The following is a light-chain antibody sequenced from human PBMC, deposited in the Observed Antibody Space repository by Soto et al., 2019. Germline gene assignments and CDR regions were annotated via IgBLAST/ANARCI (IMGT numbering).Light chain of an antibody. CDR2: GVS. J-gene: IGKJ1*01. CDR3: QQYDSSPRT. CDR1: QSLSSRH. V-gene: IGKV3-20*01. Sequence: EILLTQSPGTLPFSPWEIATLSCRASQSLSSRHLAWYQQKPGQAPRPLIYGVSSRATGIPDRFSGSGSGTDFTLTISRLEPEDFAVYYCQQYDSSPRTFGQGTKVDI.